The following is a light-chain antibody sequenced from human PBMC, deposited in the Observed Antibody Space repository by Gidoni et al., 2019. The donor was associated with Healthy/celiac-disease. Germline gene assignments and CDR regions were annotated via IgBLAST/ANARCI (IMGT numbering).Light chain of an antibody. CDR1: QSISSY. CDR3: QQSYSTLRT. J-gene: IGKJ1*01. CDR2: ATS. Sequence: DIQMTQSPSSLSASVGDRVTITCRASQSISSYLNWYQQKPGKAPKLLIYATSSLQSWVPSRFSGSGSGTDFTLIISSLQPEDFATYYCQQSYSTLRTFGQGTKVEIK. V-gene: IGKV1-39*01.